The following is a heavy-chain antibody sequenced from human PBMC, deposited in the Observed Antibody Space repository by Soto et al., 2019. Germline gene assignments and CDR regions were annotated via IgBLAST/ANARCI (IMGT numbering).Heavy chain of an antibody. D-gene: IGHD2-15*01. CDR1: GFIFNEYG. CDR2: IWYDGSNK. CDR3: ARWGCSGSNCNLNQRSFDL. V-gene: IGHV3-33*03. J-gene: IGHJ4*02. Sequence: QVQLVESGGGVVQPGRSLRLSCAASGFIFNEYGMHWVRQAPGKGLEWVAVIWYDGSNKCYADSAKGRFTFYRDNSKNTLSLEMHSLRVADTAVYYCARWGCSGSNCNLNQRSFDLWGQGTLVTVS.